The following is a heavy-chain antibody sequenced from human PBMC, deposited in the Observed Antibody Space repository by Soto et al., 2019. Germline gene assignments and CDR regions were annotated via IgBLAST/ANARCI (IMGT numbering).Heavy chain of an antibody. CDR2: MIPILGIA. CDR3: ARLPTTVTTQYFQH. Sequence: QVQLVQSGAEVKKPGSSVKVSCKASGGTFSSYTISWVRQAPGQGLEWMGRMIPILGIANYAQKFQGRVTITADKSTSTAYMELSSLRSEDTAVYYCARLPTTVTTQYFQHWGQGTLVTVSS. V-gene: IGHV1-69*02. D-gene: IGHD4-17*01. CDR1: GGTFSSYT. J-gene: IGHJ1*01.